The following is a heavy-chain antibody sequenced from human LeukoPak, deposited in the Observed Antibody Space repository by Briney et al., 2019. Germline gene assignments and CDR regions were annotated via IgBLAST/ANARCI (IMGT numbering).Heavy chain of an antibody. V-gene: IGHV4-34*01. D-gene: IGHD2-2*01. CDR2: TNHSGST. Sequence: SETLSLTCAVYGGSFSGYYWSWIRQPPGKGLEWIGETNHSGSTNYNPSLKSRVTISVDTSKNQFSLKLSSVTAADTAVYYCARGPPSVVPAASGRDAFDIWGQGTMVTVSS. CDR1: GGSFSGYY. J-gene: IGHJ3*02. CDR3: ARGPPSVVPAASGRDAFDI.